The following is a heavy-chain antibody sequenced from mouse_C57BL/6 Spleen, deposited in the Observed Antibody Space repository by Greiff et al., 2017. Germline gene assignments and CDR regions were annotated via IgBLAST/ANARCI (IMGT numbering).Heavy chain of an antibody. CDR2: FHPYNDDT. V-gene: IGHV1-47*01. CDR1: GYTFTTYP. CDR3: ARGGYYGNSWYFDV. D-gene: IGHD2-1*01. J-gene: IGHJ1*03. Sequence: QVQLKQSGAELVKPGASVKMSCKASGYTFTTYPIEWMKQNHGKSLEGIGNFHPYNDDTKYNEKFKGKATLTVEKSSSTVYLELSRLTADDSAVYYCARGGYYGNSWYFDVWGTGTTVTVSS.